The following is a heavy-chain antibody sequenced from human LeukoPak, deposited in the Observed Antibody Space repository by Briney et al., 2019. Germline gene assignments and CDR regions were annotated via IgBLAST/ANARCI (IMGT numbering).Heavy chain of an antibody. CDR2: IKSKTDGGTT. CDR3: TTAAPYSSSWYLRSPAEYFQH. D-gene: IGHD6-13*01. Sequence: PGGSLRLSCAASGVTFSNAWMSWVRQAPGKGLEWVGRIKSKTDGGTTDYAAPVKGRFTISRDDSKNTLYLQMNSLKTEDTAVYYCTTAAPYSSSWYLRSPAEYFQHWGQGTLVTVSS. J-gene: IGHJ1*01. V-gene: IGHV3-15*01. CDR1: GVTFSNAW.